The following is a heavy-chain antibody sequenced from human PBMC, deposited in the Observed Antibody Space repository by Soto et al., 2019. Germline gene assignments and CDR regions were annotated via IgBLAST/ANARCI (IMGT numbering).Heavy chain of an antibody. V-gene: IGHV4-34*01. CDR1: GGSFSGYY. D-gene: IGHD3-16*02. CDR2: INHSGST. CDR3: ARVARRDYIWGSYRGSFDY. J-gene: IGHJ4*02. Sequence: SETLSLTCAVYGGSFSGYYWSWIRQPPGKGLEWIGEINHSGSTNYNPSLKSRVTISVDTSKNRFSLKLSSVTAADTAVYYCARVARRDYIWGSYRGSFDYWGQGTLVTVSS.